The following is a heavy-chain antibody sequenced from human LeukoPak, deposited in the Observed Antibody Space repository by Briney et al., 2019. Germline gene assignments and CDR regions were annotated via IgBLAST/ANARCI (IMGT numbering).Heavy chain of an antibody. CDR1: GYSFTSNY. V-gene: IGHV1-46*01. Sequence: ASVKVSCKASGYSFTSNYIHWVRQAPGQGLEWMGMIYPRDGSTSYAQKFQGRVTITADESTSTAYMELSSLRSEDTAVYYCARDLREDIVVVVAADWGQGPLVPVSS. D-gene: IGHD2-15*01. CDR2: IYPRDGST. J-gene: IGHJ4*02. CDR3: ARDLREDIVVVVAAD.